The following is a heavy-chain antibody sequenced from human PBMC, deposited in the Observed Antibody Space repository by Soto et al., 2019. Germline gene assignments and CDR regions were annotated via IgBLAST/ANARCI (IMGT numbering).Heavy chain of an antibody. J-gene: IGHJ3*02. D-gene: IGHD2-8*02. CDR3: AKATATGGGAFDI. CDR2: ILVSGST. Sequence: EVQMLESGGGLVQPGGSLRLSCAASGFICSSYDMSWVRQAPGKGLEWVSTILVSGSTHYEDSVKGRFTISRDGSKHTLYLQMNSLTAGDTAVYYCAKATATGGGAFDICGQGTMVTVSS. V-gene: IGHV3-23*01. CDR1: GFICSSYD.